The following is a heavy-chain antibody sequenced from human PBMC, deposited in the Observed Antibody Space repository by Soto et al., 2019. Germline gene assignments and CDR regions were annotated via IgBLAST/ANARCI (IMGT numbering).Heavy chain of an antibody. CDR1: GGSFSGYQ. D-gene: IGHD3-10*01. J-gene: IGHJ6*03. CDR2: INDSGDI. CDR3: ARGLILWFGELSRRGGYYYYMDV. Sequence: QVQLQQWGAGLLKPSETLSLTCAVYGGSFSGYQWSWIRQTPGKGLEWIGGINDSGDINYNPSLKSRVTIVGDSPKKQVSLRLSSVTAADTAVYYWARGLILWFGELSRRGGYYYYMDVWGKGTTVTVSS. V-gene: IGHV4-34*01.